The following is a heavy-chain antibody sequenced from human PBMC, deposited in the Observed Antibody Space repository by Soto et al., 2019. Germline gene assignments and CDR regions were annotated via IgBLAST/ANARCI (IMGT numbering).Heavy chain of an antibody. V-gene: IGHV3-23*01. J-gene: IGHJ4*02. CDR1: GFTFSSYA. CDR2: ISGSGGST. CDR3: AKANGYSSGWYQY. D-gene: IGHD6-19*01. Sequence: EVQLLESGGGLVQPGGSLRLSCVASGFTFSSYAMSWVRQAPGKGLEWVSAISGSGGSTDYADSVKGRLTISRDNSKNTLYLQMNSLRAEDTAVYYCAKANGYSSGWYQYWGQGTLVTVSS.